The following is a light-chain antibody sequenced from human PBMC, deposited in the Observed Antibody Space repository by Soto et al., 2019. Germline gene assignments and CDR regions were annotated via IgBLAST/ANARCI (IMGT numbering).Light chain of an antibody. CDR3: EQYDNVVFT. CDR2: NVS. J-gene: IGKJ3*01. CDR1: QDTGKF. Sequence: DVQMPQSPPSLSASGGARITITCQASQDTGKFLNWYQKKPGKAPKILIYNVSNLEKGVPGRFSGGGSGTDFSFTISSLQTEAIVTYYCEQYDNVVFTFGPGTKVDLK. V-gene: IGKV1-33*01.